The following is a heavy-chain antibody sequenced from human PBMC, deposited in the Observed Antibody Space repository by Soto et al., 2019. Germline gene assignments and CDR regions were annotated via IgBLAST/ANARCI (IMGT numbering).Heavy chain of an antibody. D-gene: IGHD5-18*01. CDR2: IYHSGST. CDR1: GGSISSYY. Sequence: SETLSLTCTVSGGSISSYYWSWIRQPPGKGLEWIGYIYHSGSTNYNPSLKSRVTISVDTSKNQFSLKLSSVTAADTAVYYCARGGDTAGFDPWGQGTLVTVSS. CDR3: ARGGDTAGFDP. J-gene: IGHJ5*02. V-gene: IGHV4-59*01.